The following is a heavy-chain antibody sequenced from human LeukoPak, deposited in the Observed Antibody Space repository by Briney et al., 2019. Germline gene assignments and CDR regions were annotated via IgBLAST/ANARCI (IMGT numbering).Heavy chain of an antibody. V-gene: IGHV4-59*11. D-gene: IGHD2-21*02. J-gene: IGHJ3*02. Sequence: SETLSLTCTVSGGSISSHYWSWLRQSPERGLEWIGFIYYTGTTMYNPSLRGRVTMSVDSSRNHFSLKLTSMTAADTALYYCARLLNNDNAGDPDTFDMWGQGTMVTVSS. CDR2: IYYTGTT. CDR3: ARLLNNDNAGDPDTFDM. CDR1: GGSISSHY.